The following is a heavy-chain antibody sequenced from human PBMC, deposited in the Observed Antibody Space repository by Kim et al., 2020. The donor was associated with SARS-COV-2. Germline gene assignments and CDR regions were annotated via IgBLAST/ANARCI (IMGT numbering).Heavy chain of an antibody. J-gene: IGHJ3*02. V-gene: IGHV4-31*03. CDR1: GGSISSGGYY. D-gene: IGHD3-22*01. Sequence: SETLSLTCTVSGGSISSGGYYWSWIRQPPGKGLEWIGYIYYSGSTYYNPSLKSRVTISVDTSKNQFSLKLSSVTAADTAVYYCARYRSGYYQTASAFDIWGQGTMVTVSS. CDR3: ARYRSGYYQTASAFDI. CDR2: IYYSGST.